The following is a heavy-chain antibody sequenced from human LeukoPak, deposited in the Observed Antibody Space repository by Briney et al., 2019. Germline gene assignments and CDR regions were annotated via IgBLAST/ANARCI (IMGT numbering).Heavy chain of an antibody. D-gene: IGHD3-10*01. CDR2: VSPNNGGT. V-gene: IGHV1-2*06. CDR3: ASLLWFGDFDY. J-gene: IGHJ4*02. CDR1: GYMFTGFF. Sequence: ASVVVSCKTSGYMFTGFFIHWVRQAPGQGLEWMGHVSPNNGGTSYAQRFQGRVNMTSDTSTRTAYLQLSGLRFDDTAVYYCASLLWFGDFDYWGQGTPVTVSS.